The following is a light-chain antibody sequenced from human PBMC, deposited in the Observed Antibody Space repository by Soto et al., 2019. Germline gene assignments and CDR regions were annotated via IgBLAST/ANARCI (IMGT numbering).Light chain of an antibody. CDR3: HQYYSIPYT. CDR1: QSVLSSSNNKNY. J-gene: IGKJ2*01. Sequence: DFVMTQSPDSLAVSLGERATINCKSGQSVLSSSNNKNYLAWYQQKPGQPPKLLIYWASTRESGVPDRFGGSGSGTDFTLTISSLLAEEMAVYYCHQYYSIPYTFGQGTRLEIK. V-gene: IGKV4-1*01. CDR2: WAS.